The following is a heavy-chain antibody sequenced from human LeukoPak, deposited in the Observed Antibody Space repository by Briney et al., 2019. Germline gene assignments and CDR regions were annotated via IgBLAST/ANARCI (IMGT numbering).Heavy chain of an antibody. CDR1: GFSFDNYA. CDR3: AADYSKFYYYYMDV. J-gene: IGHJ6*03. D-gene: IGHD4-11*01. Sequence: GSLRLSCVASGFSFDNYAMTWVRQAPGKGLEWVANINQDGSEEDYVDSVKGRFTISRDNAKKSLFLQMKSLRAEDTAVYYCAADYSKFYYYYMDVWGKGTTVIVSS. V-gene: IGHV3-7*01. CDR2: INQDGSEE.